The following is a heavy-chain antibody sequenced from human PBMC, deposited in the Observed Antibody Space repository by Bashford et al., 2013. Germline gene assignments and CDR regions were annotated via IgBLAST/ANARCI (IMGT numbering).Heavy chain of an antibody. J-gene: IGHJ6*02. CDR3: TRDVSHQNGNHYGMDV. D-gene: IGHD1-1*01. CDR2: IFYSGST. Sequence: SETLSLTCTVSGGSISSGGYSWSWIRQHPGEGLEWIGHIFYSGSTYYNPSLKSRVTISVDTSKNQFYLRLSSVTAADTAVYYCTRDVSHQNGNHYGMDVWGQGTTVTVSS. CDR1: GGSISSGGYS. V-gene: IGHV4-31*03.